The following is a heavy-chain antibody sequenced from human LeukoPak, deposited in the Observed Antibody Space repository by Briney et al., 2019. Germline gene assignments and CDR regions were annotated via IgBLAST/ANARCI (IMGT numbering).Heavy chain of an antibody. V-gene: IGHV4-39*01. D-gene: IGHD1-26*01. CDR2: ISHTGTT. CDR3: ARHLRFSDFPWYMDV. Sequence: KASETLSLTCTVSGGSISSSSYYWGWIRQPPGKGLEWIGSISHTGTTYYNPSLEGRITIPADTSKNQFSLNLSSVTAADTAVFYCARHLRFSDFPWYMDVWGKGTTVTVSS. J-gene: IGHJ6*04. CDR1: GGSISSSSYY.